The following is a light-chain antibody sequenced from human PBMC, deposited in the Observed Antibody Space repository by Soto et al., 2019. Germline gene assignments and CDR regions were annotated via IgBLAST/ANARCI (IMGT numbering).Light chain of an antibody. CDR2: DAS. CDR1: QSVSSY. CDR3: QERSNWLLYT. Sequence: EIVLTQYPATLSLSPGERATLSCRASQSVSSYLAWYQQKPGQVPRLLIYDASNRATGIPARFSGSGSGTDFTLTISSVKPEDFAVYYCQERSNWLLYTFGQGTKLEIK. V-gene: IGKV3-11*01. J-gene: IGKJ2*01.